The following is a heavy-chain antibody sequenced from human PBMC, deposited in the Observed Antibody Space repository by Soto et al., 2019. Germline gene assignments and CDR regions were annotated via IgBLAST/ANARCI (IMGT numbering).Heavy chain of an antibody. V-gene: IGHV3-33*01. J-gene: IGHJ4*02. CDR3: ARDGSGEAAAGLDY. CDR1: GFTFSSYG. CDR2: IWYDGSNK. D-gene: IGHD6-13*01. Sequence: GGSLRLSCAASGFTFSSYGMHWVRQAPGKGLEWVAVIWYDGSNKYYADSVKGRFTISRDNSKNTLYLQMNSLRAEDTAVYYWARDGSGEAAAGLDYWGQGTLVTVSS.